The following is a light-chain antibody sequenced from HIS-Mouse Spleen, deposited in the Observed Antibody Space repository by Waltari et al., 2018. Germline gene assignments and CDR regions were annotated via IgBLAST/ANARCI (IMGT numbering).Light chain of an antibody. J-gene: IGLJ3*02. CDR1: CSNIGSNY. CDR3: AAWDDSLSGPV. Sequence: QSVLTQPPSASATPGQRVTISCSGSCSNIGSNYVSWYQQLPGTAPQLLIYRNNQRPSGVPDRFSGSKSGTSASLAISGLRSEDEADYYCAAWDDSLSGPVFGGGTKLTVL. V-gene: IGLV1-47*01. CDR2: RNN.